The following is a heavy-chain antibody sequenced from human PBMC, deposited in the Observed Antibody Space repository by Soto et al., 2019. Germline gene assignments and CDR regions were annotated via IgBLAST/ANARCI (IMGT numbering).Heavy chain of an antibody. CDR2: VYYSGSS. V-gene: IGHV4-59*02. J-gene: IGHJ4*02. CDR1: GGSVSNSY. Sequence: QVQLQESGPGLVKPSETLSLTCTVSGGSVSNSYWGWIRQPPGKGLEWVAYVYYSGSSNYNPSLGSRVTISVDKSKNQFSLKMTSVTGADTAVYYCARGSSHEWELLVQYFDYWGQGTLVTVSS. CDR3: ARGSSHEWELLVQYFDY. D-gene: IGHD1-26*01.